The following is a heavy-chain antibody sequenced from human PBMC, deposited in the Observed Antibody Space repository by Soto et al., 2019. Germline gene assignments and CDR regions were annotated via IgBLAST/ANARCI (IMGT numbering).Heavy chain of an antibody. CDR2: ISAYNGNT. J-gene: IGHJ4*02. Sequence: ASVKVSCKASGYTFTSYGISWVRQAPGQGLEWMGWISAYNGNTNYAQKLQGRVTMTTDTSTSTAYMELRSLRSDDTAVYYCVRSPTFYGSGSSDYWGQGTLVTVSS. V-gene: IGHV1-18*01. D-gene: IGHD3-10*01. CDR1: GYTFTSYG. CDR3: VRSPTFYGSGSSDY.